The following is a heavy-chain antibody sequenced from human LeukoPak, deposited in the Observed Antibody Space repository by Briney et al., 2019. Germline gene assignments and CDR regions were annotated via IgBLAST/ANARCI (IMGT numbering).Heavy chain of an antibody. CDR3: ARELPYYDYVWGSYRIIDY. CDR1: GGSISSGDYY. J-gene: IGHJ4*02. V-gene: IGHV4-30-4*08. Sequence: SETLSLTCTVSGGSISSGDYYWSWIRQPPGKGLEWIGYIYYSGSTYNNPSLKSRVTISVDMSKNQFSLKLSSVTPADTAVYYCARELPYYDYVWGSYRIIDYWGQGTLVTVSS. CDR2: IYYSGST. D-gene: IGHD3-16*02.